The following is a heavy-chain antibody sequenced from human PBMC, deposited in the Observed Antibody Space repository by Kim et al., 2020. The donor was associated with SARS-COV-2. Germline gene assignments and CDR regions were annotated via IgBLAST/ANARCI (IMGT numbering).Heavy chain of an antibody. D-gene: IGHD3-3*01. CDR1: GASISTYY. CDR3: ARTLLRYYYYATDV. CDR2: IYDSGST. J-gene: IGHJ6*02. V-gene: IGHV4-59*13. Sequence: SETLSLTCTVSGASISTYYWSWIRQPPGKGLEWIGYIYDSGSTDYNPSLKSRVTISVDTSKNQFSLRLNSVTAADTAMYYCARTLLRYYYYATDVWGQGT.